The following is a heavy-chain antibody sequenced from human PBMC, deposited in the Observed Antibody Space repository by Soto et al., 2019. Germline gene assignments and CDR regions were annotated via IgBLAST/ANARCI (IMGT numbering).Heavy chain of an antibody. Sequence: KPSETLSLTCIVSGESISSSSYYWGWIRQPPGKGLEWIRSIYYSGRTYYNPSFKSRVTISIDTSKNQFSLKLSSVTATDTAVYYCARQRTTVVTQAYFDHWGQGALVTVSS. CDR2: IYYSGRT. D-gene: IGHD2-21*02. CDR3: ARQRTTVVTQAYFDH. V-gene: IGHV4-39*01. CDR1: GESISSSSYY. J-gene: IGHJ4*02.